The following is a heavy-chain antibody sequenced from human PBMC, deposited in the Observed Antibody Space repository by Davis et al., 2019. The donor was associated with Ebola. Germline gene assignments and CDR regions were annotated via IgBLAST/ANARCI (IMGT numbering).Heavy chain of an antibody. V-gene: IGHV3-48*02. Sequence: PGGSLRLSCVTSGFTFTSYSFNWIRQTPGKGLEWIAHINTRGDARVYADSVRGRFTISRDDAANSLSLQMDSLKHEDTAVYYCVRDYVFAFDSWGQGTPVTVSS. D-gene: IGHD3-10*02. J-gene: IGHJ4*02. CDR3: VRDYVFAFDS. CDR2: INTRGDAR. CDR1: GFTFTSYS.